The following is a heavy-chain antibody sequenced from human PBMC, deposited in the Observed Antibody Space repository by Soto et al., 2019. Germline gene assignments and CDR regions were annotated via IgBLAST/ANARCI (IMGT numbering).Heavy chain of an antibody. CDR1: GFTFSDYY. D-gene: IGHD3-10*01. J-gene: IGHJ5*02. Sequence: GGSLRLSCAASGFTFSDYYMSWIRQAPGKGLEWVSYISSSGSTIYYADSVKGRFTISRDNAKNSLYLQMNSLRAEDTAVYYCAREGYYGSGSYRYNWFDPWGQGTLVTVSS. V-gene: IGHV3-11*01. CDR2: ISSSGSTI. CDR3: AREGYYGSGSYRYNWFDP.